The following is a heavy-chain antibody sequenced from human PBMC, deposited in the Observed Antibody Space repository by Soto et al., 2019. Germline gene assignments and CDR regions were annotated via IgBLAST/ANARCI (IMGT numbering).Heavy chain of an antibody. CDR3: ARGKIEHLGELSPLYYYYYYYMDV. D-gene: IGHD3-16*02. CDR2: IYYSGST. CDR1: GGSISSYY. V-gene: IGHV4-59*01. Sequence: SETLSLTCTVSGGSISSYYWSWIRQPPGKGLEWIGYIYYSGSTNYNPSLKSRVTISVDTSKNQFSLKLSSVTAADTAVYYCARGKIEHLGELSPLYYYYYYYMDVWGKGTTVTVSS. J-gene: IGHJ6*03.